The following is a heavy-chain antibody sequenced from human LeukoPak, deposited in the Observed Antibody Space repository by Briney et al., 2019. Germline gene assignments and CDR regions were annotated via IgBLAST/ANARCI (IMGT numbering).Heavy chain of an antibody. CDR1: GYTFTGYY. V-gene: IGHV1-2*02. CDR2: INPNSGGT. Sequence: ASVKDSCKASGYTFTGYYMHWVRQAPGQGLEWMGWINPNSGGTNYAQKFQGRVTMTRDTSISTAYMELSRLRSDDTAVYYCARDRGVGVLRYFDWPSGYWGQGTLVTVSS. J-gene: IGHJ4*02. CDR3: ARDRGVGVLRYFDWPSGY. D-gene: IGHD3-9*01.